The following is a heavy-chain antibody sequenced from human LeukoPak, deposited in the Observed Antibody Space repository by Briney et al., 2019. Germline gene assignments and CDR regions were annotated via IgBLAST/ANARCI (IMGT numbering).Heavy chain of an antibody. CDR1: GGSIGTYY. CDR2: IYYSGST. V-gene: IGHV4-59*01. D-gene: IGHD6-19*01. Sequence: SETLSLTCIVSGGSIGTYYWSWIRQPPGKGLEWIGHIYYSGSTNYNPSLKSRVTISVDTSKNQFSLKLSSVTAADTAVYYCARTSSGWFYYYYYGMDVWGQGTTVTVSS. CDR3: ARTSSGWFYYYYYGMDV. J-gene: IGHJ6*02.